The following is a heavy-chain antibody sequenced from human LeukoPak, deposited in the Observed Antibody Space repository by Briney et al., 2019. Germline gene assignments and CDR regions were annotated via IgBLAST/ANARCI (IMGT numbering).Heavy chain of an antibody. V-gene: IGHV5-51*01. D-gene: IGHD3-10*01. CDR3: ARGWGSGNYYMDV. CDR1: GYSFTSYW. J-gene: IGHJ6*03. Sequence: GESLQISCQGSGYSFTSYWIGWVRPMPGKGLEWMGIIYPGDSDTRYSPSFQGQVTISADKSISTAYLQWSSLKASDTAMYYCARGWGSGNYYMDVWGKGTTVTISS. CDR2: IYPGDSDT.